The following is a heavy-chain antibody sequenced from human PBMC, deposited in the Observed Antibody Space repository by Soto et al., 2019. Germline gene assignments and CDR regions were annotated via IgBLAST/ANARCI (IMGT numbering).Heavy chain of an antibody. Sequence: GASVKVSCKASGYTFTGYYMHWVRQAPGQGLEWMGWINPNSGGTNYAQKFQGRVTMTRDTSISTAYMELSRLRSDDTAVYYCASHLLWFGELLDTEEHDYWGQGTLVTVS. V-gene: IGHV1-2*02. CDR1: GYTFTGYY. D-gene: IGHD3-10*01. CDR3: ASHLLWFGELLDTEEHDY. CDR2: INPNSGGT. J-gene: IGHJ4*02.